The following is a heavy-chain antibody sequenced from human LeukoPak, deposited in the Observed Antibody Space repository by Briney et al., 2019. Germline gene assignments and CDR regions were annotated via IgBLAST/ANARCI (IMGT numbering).Heavy chain of an antibody. CDR3: ARETPLIAVAGTFEY. D-gene: IGHD6-19*01. Sequence: PSETLSLTCAVYGGSFSGYYWSWIRQPPGKGLEWIGEINHSGSTNYNPSLKSRVTISVDTSKNQFSLKLSSVTAADTAVYYCARETPLIAVAGTFEYWGRGTLVTVCS. CDR2: INHSGST. V-gene: IGHV4-34*01. J-gene: IGHJ4*02. CDR1: GGSFSGYY.